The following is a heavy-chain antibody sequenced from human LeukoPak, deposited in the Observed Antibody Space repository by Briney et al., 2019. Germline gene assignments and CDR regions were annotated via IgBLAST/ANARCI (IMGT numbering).Heavy chain of an antibody. Sequence: GGSLRLSCAVSGLTFSTYSMTWVRQGPGKGLEWVSSIYNSGAKIFYADSVKGRFTISRDNSKNMLYLQMNSLRVADTAVYYCAKDVAPDSGWDLDYWGQGTLVTVSS. D-gene: IGHD6-19*01. V-gene: IGHV3-23*01. CDR3: AKDVAPDSGWDLDY. CDR1: GLTFSTYS. J-gene: IGHJ4*02. CDR2: IYNSGAKI.